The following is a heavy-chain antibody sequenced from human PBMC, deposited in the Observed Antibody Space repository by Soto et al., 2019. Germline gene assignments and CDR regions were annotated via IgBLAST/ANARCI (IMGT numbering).Heavy chain of an antibody. CDR2: IYSGGST. CDR1: GFAVSSSY. V-gene: IGHV3-53*01. J-gene: IGHJ4*02. D-gene: IGHD1-1*01. Sequence: EVPLVESGGGLIQPGGSLRLSFATSGFAVSSSYMSWVRQTPEKGLEWVSIIYSGGSTYYADSVEGRFTISRDNSMNTVYLQMNSLRAEDTAVYYCARAHNWNDAYFDYWGQGTLVTVSS. CDR3: ARAHNWNDAYFDY.